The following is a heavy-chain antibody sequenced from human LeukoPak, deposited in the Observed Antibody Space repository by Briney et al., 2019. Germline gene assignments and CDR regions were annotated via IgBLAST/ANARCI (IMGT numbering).Heavy chain of an antibody. CDR3: ASVYGGYYYYYYMDV. Sequence: SETLSLTCTVSGGSISSSSYYWGWIRQPPGKGLEWIGSIYYSGSTYYNPSLKSRVTIPVDTSKNQFSLKLSSVTAADTAVYYCASVYGGYYYYYYMDVWGKGTTVTVSS. J-gene: IGHJ6*03. CDR1: GGSISSSSYY. V-gene: IGHV4-39*07. D-gene: IGHD5/OR15-5a*01. CDR2: IYYSGST.